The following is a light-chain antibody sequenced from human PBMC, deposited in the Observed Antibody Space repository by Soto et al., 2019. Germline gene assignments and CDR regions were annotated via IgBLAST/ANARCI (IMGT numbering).Light chain of an antibody. J-gene: IGKJ1*01. Sequence: EIVSTQPPATLSLSPGERATLSCRASQSISSYLGWYQQKPGQSPRLLIYDASNRATGIPARFSGSGSGTDFTLTISSLEPEDFAVYYCQQSYSTPTFGQGTKVDIK. CDR3: QQSYSTPT. CDR1: QSISSY. V-gene: IGKV3-11*01. CDR2: DAS.